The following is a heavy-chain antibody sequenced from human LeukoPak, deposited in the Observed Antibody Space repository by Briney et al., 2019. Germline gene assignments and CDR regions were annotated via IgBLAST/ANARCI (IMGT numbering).Heavy chain of an antibody. J-gene: IGHJ4*02. D-gene: IGHD3-16*02. CDR2: ISYDGSNK. CDR3: AKDYDYVWGSYRIDY. Sequence: PGGSLRLSCAASGFTFSSYGMHWVRQAPGKGLEWVAVISYDGSNKYYADSVKGRFTISRDNSKNTLYLQMNSLRAEDTAVYYCAKDYDYVWGSYRIDYWGQGTLVTVSS. CDR1: GFTFSSYG. V-gene: IGHV3-30*18.